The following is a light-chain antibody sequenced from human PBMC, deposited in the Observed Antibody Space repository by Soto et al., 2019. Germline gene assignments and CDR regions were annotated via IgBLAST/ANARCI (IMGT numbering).Light chain of an antibody. V-gene: IGKV1-39*01. CDR3: QQYNNWPPLT. Sequence: DIQVTQSPSSLSASVGDRVSITCRASQSISNSLNWYQQKPGKAPKLLIFAASSLQSGVPSRFSGSGSGTDFTLTINSLQPEDFAVYYCQQYNNWPPLTFGQGTKVEIK. CDR2: AAS. J-gene: IGKJ1*01. CDR1: QSISNS.